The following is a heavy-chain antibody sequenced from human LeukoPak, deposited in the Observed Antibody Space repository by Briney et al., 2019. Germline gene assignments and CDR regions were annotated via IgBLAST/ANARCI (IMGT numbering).Heavy chain of an antibody. CDR3: ARALVVVPAAIMGY. J-gene: IGHJ4*02. Sequence: GASVKVSCKASGYTFTGYYMHWVRQAPGQGLEWMGWINPNSGGTNYAQKFQGRVTMTRDTSISTAYMELSRLRSDDTAVYYCARALVVVPAAIMGYWGQGTLVTVSP. CDR1: GYTFTGYY. D-gene: IGHD2-2*01. CDR2: INPNSGGT. V-gene: IGHV1-2*02.